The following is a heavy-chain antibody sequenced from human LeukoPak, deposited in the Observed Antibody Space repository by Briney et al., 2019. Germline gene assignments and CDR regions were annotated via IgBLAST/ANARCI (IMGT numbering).Heavy chain of an antibody. V-gene: IGHV3-53*04. CDR2: IYSGGST. J-gene: IGHJ6*02. D-gene: IGHD6-19*01. CDR1: GFTVSSNY. CDR3: ARLPSSGWYGMDV. Sequence: QSGGPLRLSCAASGFTVSSNYMSWVRQAPGKGLEWVSVIYSGGSTYYADSVEGRFTISRHNSKNTLYLQMNSLRAEDTAVYYCARLPSSGWYGMDVWGQGTTVTVSS.